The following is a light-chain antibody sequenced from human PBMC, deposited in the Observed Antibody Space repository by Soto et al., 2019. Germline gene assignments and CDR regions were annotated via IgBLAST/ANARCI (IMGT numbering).Light chain of an antibody. CDR1: HDTSNY. J-gene: IGKJ1*01. V-gene: IGKV1-27*01. CDR3: QKYNSVPRT. CDR2: SAS. Sequence: DMQMTQSPPSLSASVGDKITITCRASHDTSNYLAWYQQKPGEVPKLLIYSASTLESGVSSRFSGGGTGTDFTLTINSLQPEDVGTYYCQKYNSVPRTFGQGTKVEI.